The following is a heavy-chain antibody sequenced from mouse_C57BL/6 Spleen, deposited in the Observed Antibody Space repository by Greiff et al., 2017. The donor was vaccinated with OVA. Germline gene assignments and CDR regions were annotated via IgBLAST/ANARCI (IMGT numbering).Heavy chain of an antibody. V-gene: IGHV5-9*01. CDR3: ARPTVVASPFAY. CDR1: GFTFSSYT. Sequence: EVKLMESGGGLVKPGGSLKLSCAASGFTFSSYTMSWVRQTPEKRLEWVATISGGGGNTYYPDSVKGRFTISRDNAKNTLYLQMSSLRSEDTALYYCARPTVVASPFAYWGQGTLVTVSA. J-gene: IGHJ3*01. CDR2: ISGGGGNT. D-gene: IGHD1-1*01.